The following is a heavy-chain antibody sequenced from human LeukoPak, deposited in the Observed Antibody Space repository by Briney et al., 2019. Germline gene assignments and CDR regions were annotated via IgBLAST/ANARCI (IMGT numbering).Heavy chain of an antibody. CDR2: INPNSGGR. V-gene: IGHV1-2*02. CDR3: ARGPYDSSGYSDY. J-gene: IGHJ4*02. D-gene: IGHD3-22*01. CDR1: GYTFTGYY. Sequence: ASVKVSCKPSGYTFTGYYIHWVRQAPGQGLEWMGWINPNSGGRNYAQKFQDRVTMTRDTSISTVYMGLSRLKSDDTAVYYCARGPYDSSGYSDYWGQGTLVTVSS.